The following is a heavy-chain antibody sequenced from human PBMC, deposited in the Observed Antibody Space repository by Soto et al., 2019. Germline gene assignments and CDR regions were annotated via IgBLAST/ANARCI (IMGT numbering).Heavy chain of an antibody. D-gene: IGHD3-22*01. Sequence: ASVKVSCKASGGTFSGYAISWVRQAPGQGLEWMGGIIPIFGTANYAQKFQGRVTITADKSTSTAYMELSSLRSEDTAVYYCARAADSSGYYYDAFDIWGQGTMVTVSS. V-gene: IGHV1-69*06. CDR3: ARAADSSGYYYDAFDI. CDR1: GGTFSGYA. CDR2: IIPIFGTA. J-gene: IGHJ3*02.